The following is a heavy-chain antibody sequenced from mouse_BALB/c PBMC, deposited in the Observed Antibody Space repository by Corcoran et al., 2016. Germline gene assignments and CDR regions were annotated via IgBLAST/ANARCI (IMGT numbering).Heavy chain of an antibody. Sequence: EVQLQQSGPELVKPGASVKMSCKASGYTFTSYVMHWVKQKPGQGLEWIGYINPYNDGTKYNEKFKGKATLTSDKSSSTAYMELSSLTSEDSAVHYCARGYDGYDYAMDYWGQGTSVTVSS. CDR1: GYTFTSYV. V-gene: IGHV1S136*01. J-gene: IGHJ4*01. CDR2: INPYNDGT. CDR3: ARGYDGYDYAMDY. D-gene: IGHD2-3*01.